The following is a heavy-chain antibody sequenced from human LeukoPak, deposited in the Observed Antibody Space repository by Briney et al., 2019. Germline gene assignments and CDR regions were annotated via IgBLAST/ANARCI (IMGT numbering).Heavy chain of an antibody. CDR3: AKGSSWDIVVVVAAT. CDR2: ISSSISYI. V-gene: IGHV3-21*01. Sequence: TGGSLRLSCAASGFTFRTYSVNWVRQTPGKGLEWVSSISSSISYIYYADSVKGRFTISRDNAKNSLYLQMNSLRAEDTAMYYCAKGSSWDIVVVVAATWGQGTLVTVSS. CDR1: GFTFRTYS. J-gene: IGHJ5*02. D-gene: IGHD2-15*01.